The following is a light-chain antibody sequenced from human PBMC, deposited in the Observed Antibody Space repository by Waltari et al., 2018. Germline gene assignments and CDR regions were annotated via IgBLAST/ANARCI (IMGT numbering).Light chain of an antibody. CDR1: QSVSSN. J-gene: IGKJ2*01. CDR3: QQYSHWPQT. CDR2: DAS. Sequence: EIVLTQSPATLSLSPGERATLSCRTSQSVSSNLAWYQQKPGQAPRLLIYDASTWVTDIPARFSASGSGTEFTLTISSLQSEDFAIYYCQQYSHWPQTFGQGTKLEIK. V-gene: IGKV3-15*01.